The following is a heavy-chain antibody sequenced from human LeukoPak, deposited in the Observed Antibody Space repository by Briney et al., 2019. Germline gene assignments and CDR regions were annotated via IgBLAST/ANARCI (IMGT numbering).Heavy chain of an antibody. CDR1: GGPISSSSYY. D-gene: IGHD2-15*01. CDR2: IYYSGST. CDR3: ARHGGPIVVVVAATPRWFDP. J-gene: IGHJ5*02. V-gene: IGHV4-39*01. Sequence: PSETLSLTCTVSGGPISSSSYYWGWIRQPPGKGLEWIGSIYYSGSTYYNPSLKSRVTISVDTSKNQFSLKLSSVTAADTAVYYCARHGGPIVVVVAATPRWFDPWGQGTLVTVSS.